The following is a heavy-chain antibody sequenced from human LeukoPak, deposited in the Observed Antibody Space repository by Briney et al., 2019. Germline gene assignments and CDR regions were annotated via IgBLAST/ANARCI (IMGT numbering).Heavy chain of an antibody. V-gene: IGHV4-34*01. D-gene: IGHD3-10*01. CDR3: AAFHYGSGSCHSPPLLYC. Sequence: SESLSLTCAASGVSFTSYYITWIRQPPGKGLEWMAKINHSGSTTYSPSFKSRVTISLDTSRNPCYLKLTSVTAADTAVYYCAAFHYGSGSCHSPPLLYCGGRGTRVSV. J-gene: IGHJ2*01. CDR1: GVSFTSYY. CDR2: INHSGST.